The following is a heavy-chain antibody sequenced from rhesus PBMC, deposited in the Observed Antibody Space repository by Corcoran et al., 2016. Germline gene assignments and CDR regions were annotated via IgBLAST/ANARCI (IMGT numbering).Heavy chain of an antibody. Sequence: QVQLQESGPGLVKPSETLSLTCAVSGYSISSGSGWRWIRPSPGKGLEWVGYIGGSSGSTNYNPSLKSRGTSSKDTAKNQFSLKLSSVTAADTAVYYCARVGLQGDYWGQGVLVTVSS. CDR3: ARVGLQGDY. CDR2: IGGSSGST. D-gene: IGHD2-33*01. J-gene: IGHJ4*01. V-gene: IGHV4-127*01. CDR1: GYSISSGSG.